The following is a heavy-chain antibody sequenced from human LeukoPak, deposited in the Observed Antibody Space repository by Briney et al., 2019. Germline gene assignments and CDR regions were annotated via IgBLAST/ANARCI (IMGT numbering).Heavy chain of an antibody. CDR2: IKQDGREI. D-gene: IGHD6-13*01. J-gene: IGHJ4*02. V-gene: IGHV3-7*01. CDR3: ARSYSRFDY. Sequence: GGPLRLPCVPSEFPYRRCWKIWVREAPGRGLEGVANIKQDGREIYYVDSVKGRFTISRDNGKKSLYLQMTSLRAEDTAVYYCARSYSRFDYWGQGTLVTVSS. CDR1: EFPYRRCW.